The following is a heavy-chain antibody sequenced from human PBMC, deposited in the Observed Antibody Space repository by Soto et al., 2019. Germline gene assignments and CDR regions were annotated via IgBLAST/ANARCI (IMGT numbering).Heavy chain of an antibody. D-gene: IGHD2-15*01. V-gene: IGHV1-2*04. J-gene: IGHJ6*02. Sequence: AAVKVSCKSSGYTFTGYYMHWVRQAPGQGLEWMGWINPNSGGTNYAQKFQGWVTMTRDTSISTAYMELSRLRSDDTAVYYCARETMQLTAHCGTRLLFVDPYVIAAWAQATSVNVSS. CDR1: GYTFTGYY. CDR2: INPNSGGT. CDR3: ARETMQLTAHCGTRLLFVDPYVIAA.